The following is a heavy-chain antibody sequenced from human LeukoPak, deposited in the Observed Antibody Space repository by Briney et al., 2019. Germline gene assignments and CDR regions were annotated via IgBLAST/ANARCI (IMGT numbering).Heavy chain of an antibody. CDR3: ARAPYDILTGYSLNWFDP. CDR2: IIPIFGTA. Sequence: PVASVKVSCKASGGTFSSYAIGWVRQAPGQGLEWMGGIIPIFGTANYAQKFQGRVTITADESTSTAYMELSSLRSEDTAVYYCARAPYDILTGYSLNWFDPWGQGTLVTVSS. CDR1: GGTFSSYA. J-gene: IGHJ5*02. V-gene: IGHV1-69*13. D-gene: IGHD3-9*01.